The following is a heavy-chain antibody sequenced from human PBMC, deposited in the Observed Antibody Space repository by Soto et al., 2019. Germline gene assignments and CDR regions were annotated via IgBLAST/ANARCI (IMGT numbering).Heavy chain of an antibody. CDR2: IYYSGST. D-gene: IGHD3-10*01. CDR3: ARSPNYYYYGFDV. V-gene: IGHV4-61*08. Sequence: SETLSLTCTVSGGSVSSGDYFWSWLRQSPGKRLEWIAYIYYSGSTNYNPSLKSRATISVDTSKSQVSLTLTSMTAAYAALYYCARSPNYYYYGFDVWGQGTAVTVSS. CDR1: GGSVSSGDYF. J-gene: IGHJ6*02.